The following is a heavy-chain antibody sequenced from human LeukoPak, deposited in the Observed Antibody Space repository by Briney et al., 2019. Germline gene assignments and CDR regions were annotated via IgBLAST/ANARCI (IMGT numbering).Heavy chain of an antibody. CDR3: ARASYYDFWSGYSQLRNYYYYGMDV. V-gene: IGHV4-34*01. D-gene: IGHD3-3*01. Sequence: SETLSLTCAVYGGSFSGYYWSWIRQPPGKGLEWIGEINHSGSTNYNPSLKSRVTISVDTSKNQFSLKLSSVTAADTAVYYCARASYYDFWSGYSQLRNYYYYGMDVWGQGTTVTVSS. J-gene: IGHJ6*02. CDR1: GGSFSGYY. CDR2: INHSGST.